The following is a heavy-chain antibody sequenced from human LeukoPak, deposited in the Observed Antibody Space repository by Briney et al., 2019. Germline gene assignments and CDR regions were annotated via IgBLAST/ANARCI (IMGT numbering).Heavy chain of an antibody. Sequence: PGGSLRLSCAASGFTFSSDAMNWVRQAPGKGLEWVSSISSSSSYIYYADSVKGRFTISRDNAKNSLYLQMNSLRAEDTAVYYCARDESALYSGYGAPYYWYFDLWGRGTLVTVSS. CDR3: ARDESALYSGYGAPYYWYFDL. J-gene: IGHJ2*01. V-gene: IGHV3-21*01. CDR1: GFTFSSDA. D-gene: IGHD5-12*01. CDR2: ISSSSSYI.